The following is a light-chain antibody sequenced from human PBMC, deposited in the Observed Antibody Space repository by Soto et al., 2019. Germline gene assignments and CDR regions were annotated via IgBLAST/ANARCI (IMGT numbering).Light chain of an antibody. CDR2: EVR. CDR3: SSYTSSSTLYV. V-gene: IGLV2-14*01. Sequence: QSVLTQPASVSVSPGQSITISCTGTSSDIGGYNYVSWYQQHPGKAPKLMIYEVRNRPSGVSNRFSGSKSGNTASLTISGLQAEDEADYYCSSYTSSSTLYVFGTGTKVTVL. J-gene: IGLJ1*01. CDR1: SSDIGGYNY.